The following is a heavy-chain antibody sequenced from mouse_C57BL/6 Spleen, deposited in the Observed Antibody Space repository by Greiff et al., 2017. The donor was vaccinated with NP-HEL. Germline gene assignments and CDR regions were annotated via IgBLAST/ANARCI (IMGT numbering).Heavy chain of an antibody. J-gene: IGHJ2*01. D-gene: IGHD1-1*01. Sequence: VQLQQPGAELVKPGASVKLSCKASGYTFTSYWMHWVKQRPGQGLEWIGMIHPNSGSTNYNEKFKSKATLTVDKSSSTAYMQLSSLTSEDSAVYYCARSLITTVVAYDYWGQGTTLTVSS. V-gene: IGHV1-64*01. CDR1: GYTFTSYW. CDR3: ARSLITTVVAYDY. CDR2: IHPNSGST.